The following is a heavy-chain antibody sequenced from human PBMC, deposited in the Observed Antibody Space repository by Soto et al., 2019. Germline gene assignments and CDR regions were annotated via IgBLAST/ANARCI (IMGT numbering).Heavy chain of an antibody. Sequence: ASVKVSCKASGGTFSSYTISWVRQAPGQGLEWMGRIIANNGKTNYAQKLQGRVTMTTDTSTSTAYMELRSLRSDDTAVYYCATIRFAGDDYWGQGTLVTVSS. CDR1: GGTFSSYT. J-gene: IGHJ4*02. V-gene: IGHV1-18*01. CDR3: ATIRFAGDDY. CDR2: IIANNGKT.